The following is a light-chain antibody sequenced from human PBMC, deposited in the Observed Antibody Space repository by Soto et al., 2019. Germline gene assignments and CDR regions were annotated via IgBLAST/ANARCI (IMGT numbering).Light chain of an antibody. Sequence: PGERVTLSCRASQSVSSSYLTWYQQKPGQAPRLLIYDASNRATGIPARFSGSGSETEFTLTISSLQAEDSAVYFCQQYNNWPTWTFGQGTKVDIK. CDR2: DAS. CDR3: QQYNNWPTWT. J-gene: IGKJ1*01. V-gene: IGKV3-15*01. CDR1: QSVSSSY.